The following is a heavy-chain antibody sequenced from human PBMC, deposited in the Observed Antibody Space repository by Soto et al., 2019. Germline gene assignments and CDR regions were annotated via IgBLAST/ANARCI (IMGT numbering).Heavy chain of an antibody. CDR1: GGTFSSYA. V-gene: IGHV1-69*01. Sequence: QVQLVQSGAEVKKPGSSVKVSCKASGGTFSSYAISWVRQAHGQGLEWMGGIIPIFGTANYAQKFQGRVTITADESKSTAYMELSSLRSEDTAVYYCALADNRGGGGIAVACTPGASFDPWGQGTLVTVSS. J-gene: IGHJ5*02. D-gene: IGHD6-19*01. CDR3: ALADNRGGGGIAVACTPGASFDP. CDR2: IIPIFGTA.